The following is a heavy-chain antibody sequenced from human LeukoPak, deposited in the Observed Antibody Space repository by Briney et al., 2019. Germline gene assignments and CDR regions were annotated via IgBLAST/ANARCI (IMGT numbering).Heavy chain of an antibody. V-gene: IGHV3-20*04. D-gene: IGHD5-18*01. CDR1: GFTFDDHD. CDR3: ARGASILLWLLDY. J-gene: IGHJ4*02. Sequence: GGSLRLSCVASGFTFDDHDMSWVRQAPGKGLEWVSNINWNGASTYYADSVKGRFTISRDNSKNTLYLQVGSLRPEDMAVYYCARGASILLWLLDYWGQGTLVTVSS. CDR2: INWNGAST.